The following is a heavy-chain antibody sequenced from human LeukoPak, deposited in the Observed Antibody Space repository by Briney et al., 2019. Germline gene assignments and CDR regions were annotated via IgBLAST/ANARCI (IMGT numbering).Heavy chain of an antibody. CDR3: ARALRYYGSDFDY. CDR2: ISYDGSNK. J-gene: IGHJ4*02. Sequence: GGSLRLSCAASGFTFSSYGMHWVRQAPGKGLEWVAVISYDGSNKYYADSVKGRFTISRDNSKNTLYLQMNSLRAEDTAVYYCARALRYYGSDFDYWGQGTLVTVSS. CDR1: GFTFSSYG. D-gene: IGHD3-10*01. V-gene: IGHV3-30*03.